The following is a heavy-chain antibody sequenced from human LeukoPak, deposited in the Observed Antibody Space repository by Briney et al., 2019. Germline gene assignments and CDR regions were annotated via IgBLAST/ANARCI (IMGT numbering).Heavy chain of an antibody. CDR1: GYTFTSYY. CDR2: INPSGGST. D-gene: IGHD3-22*01. J-gene: IGHJ4*02. CDR3: AREVEPNYYDSSGYPTMGY. Sequence: VASVKVSCKASGYTFTSYYMHWVRQAPGQGLEWMGRINPSGGSTSYAQKFQGRVTMTRDTSTSTVYMELSSLRSEDTAVYYCAREVEPNYYDSSGYPTMGYWGQGTLVTVSS. V-gene: IGHV1-46*01.